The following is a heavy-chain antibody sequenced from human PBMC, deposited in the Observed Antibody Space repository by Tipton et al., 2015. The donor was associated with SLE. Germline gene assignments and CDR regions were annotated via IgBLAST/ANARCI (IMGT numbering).Heavy chain of an antibody. V-gene: IGHV3-21*01. CDR3: ARDHPRITIFGGHRYYFDY. CDR2: ISSSSSYI. J-gene: IGHJ4*02. CDR1: GFTFSSYS. D-gene: IGHD3-3*01. Sequence: SLRLSCAASGFTFSSYSMNWVRQAPGKGLEWVSSISSSSSYIYYADSVKGRFTISRDNAKNSLYLQMNSLRAEDTAVYYCARDHPRITIFGGHRYYFDYWGQGTLVTVSS.